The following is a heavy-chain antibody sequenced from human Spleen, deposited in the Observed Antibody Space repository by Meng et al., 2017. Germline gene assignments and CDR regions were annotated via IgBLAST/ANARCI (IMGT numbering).Heavy chain of an antibody. Sequence: QVQLQQWGAGLVKPSETLSLTCGVYEGSFSGHYYNWIRQPPGKGLEWIGSIGHSGFTYYTPSLKSRVTVSIDTSRNQFSLWLTSVTAADTAVYYCVRSSGWVKTGFDPWGQGTLVTVSS. V-gene: IGHV4-34*01. D-gene: IGHD6-19*01. J-gene: IGHJ5*02. CDR3: VRSSGWVKTGFDP. CDR2: IGHSGFT. CDR1: EGSFSGHY.